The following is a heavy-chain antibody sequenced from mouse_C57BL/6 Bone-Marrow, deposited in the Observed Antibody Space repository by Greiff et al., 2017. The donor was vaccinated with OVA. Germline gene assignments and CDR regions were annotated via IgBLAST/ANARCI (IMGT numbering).Heavy chain of an antibody. Sequence: QVQLQQPGAELVKPGASVKLSCKASGYTFTSYWMHWVKQRPGQGLEWIGMIHPNSGSTNYNAKFKSKATLTVDKSSSTAYMQLSSLTSEDSAVYYCARHDGYYVDWYFDVWGTGTTVTVSS. J-gene: IGHJ1*03. CDR2: IHPNSGST. D-gene: IGHD2-3*01. V-gene: IGHV1-64*01. CDR3: ARHDGYYVDWYFDV. CDR1: GYTFTSYW.